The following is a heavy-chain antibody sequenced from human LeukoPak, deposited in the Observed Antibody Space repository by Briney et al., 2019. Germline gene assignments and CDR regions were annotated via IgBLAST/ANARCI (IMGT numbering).Heavy chain of an antibody. CDR3: ARTNYDFWSGPMFDP. D-gene: IGHD3-3*01. V-gene: IGHV4-31*03. Sequence: SETLSLTCTVSGGSISSDGYYWSWIRQHPGKGLEWIGYFYYGGSTYYNPSLKSRVTISIDTSKNQFSLNLSSVTAADTAVYCCARTNYDFWSGPMFDPWGQGTLVTVSS. J-gene: IGHJ5*02. CDR2: FYYGGST. CDR1: GGSISSDGYY.